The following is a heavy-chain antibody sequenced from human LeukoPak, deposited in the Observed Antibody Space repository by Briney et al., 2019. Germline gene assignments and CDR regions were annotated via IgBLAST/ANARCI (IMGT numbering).Heavy chain of an antibody. CDR3: AKGDAYSSGSYFEY. D-gene: IGHD3-10*01. CDR2: VSGRGDST. V-gene: IGHV3-23*01. CDR1: GFTFGSHW. J-gene: IGHJ4*02. Sequence: GGSLRLSCAASGFTFGSHWMGWVRQAPGKGLEWVSGVSGRGDSTYYADSVKGRFTISRDNSKNTLYLQMNSLRADDTAVYYCAKGDAYSSGSYFEYWGQGALVTVSS.